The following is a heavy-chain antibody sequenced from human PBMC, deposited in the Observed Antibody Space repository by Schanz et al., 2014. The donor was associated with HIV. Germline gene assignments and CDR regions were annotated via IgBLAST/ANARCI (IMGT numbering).Heavy chain of an antibody. CDR2: ISGNGGST. D-gene: IGHD1-1*01. CDR1: GFTFRSYG. CDR3: TKEVPPDV. V-gene: IGHV3-23*04. Sequence: VQLVESGGGVVQPGRSLRLSCVASGFTFRSYGMYWVRQAPGKGLEWVSGISGNGGSTYHADSVKGRFTISRDNSKNTLYLQMNSLRAEDTAVYYCTKEVPPDVWGQGTTVTVSS. J-gene: IGHJ6*02.